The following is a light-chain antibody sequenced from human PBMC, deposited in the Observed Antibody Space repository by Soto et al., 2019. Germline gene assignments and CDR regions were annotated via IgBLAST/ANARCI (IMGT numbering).Light chain of an antibody. Sequence: DIQMTQSPSSLSASVGDRVTITCRASQSISSYLNWYQQKPGKAPKLLIYAASSLQSGVPSRFSGSGSGTDFTLTISSLQPEDFETYYCQQSYSTPVWTFGQGTKVEIK. CDR2: AAS. CDR3: QQSYSTPVWT. J-gene: IGKJ1*01. CDR1: QSISSY. V-gene: IGKV1-39*01.